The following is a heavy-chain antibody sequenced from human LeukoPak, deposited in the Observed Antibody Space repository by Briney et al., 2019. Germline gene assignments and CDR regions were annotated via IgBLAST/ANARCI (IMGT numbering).Heavy chain of an antibody. D-gene: IGHD6-19*01. CDR1: GRSVSSYY. J-gene: IGHJ4*02. V-gene: IGHV4-59*02. CDR2: IYYRGST. CDR3: ARWAYSSGWNFDY. Sequence: ESLSLTCTVAGRSVSSYYWGSVRQPPGEGLGWIGYIYYRGSTNYNPSLKSQITISVNTYNNHFSLQLTSVTAADTAVYCGARWAYSSGWNFDYWGQGTLVTVSS.